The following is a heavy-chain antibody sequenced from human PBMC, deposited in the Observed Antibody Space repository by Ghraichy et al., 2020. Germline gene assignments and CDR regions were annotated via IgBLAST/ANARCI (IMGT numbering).Heavy chain of an antibody. J-gene: IGHJ4*02. D-gene: IGHD2-2*02. Sequence: SVKVSCKASGGTFSSYAISWVRQAPGQGLEWMGGIIPIFGTANYAQKFQGRVTITADESTSTAYMELSSLRSEDTAVYYCARALHVVVPAAIHFDYWGQGTLVTVSS. CDR2: IIPIFGTA. CDR1: GGTFSSYA. V-gene: IGHV1-69*13. CDR3: ARALHVVVPAAIHFDY.